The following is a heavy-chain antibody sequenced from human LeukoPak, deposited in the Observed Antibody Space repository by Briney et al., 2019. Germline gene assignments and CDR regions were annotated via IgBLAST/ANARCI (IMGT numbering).Heavy chain of an antibody. CDR1: GFTFSGFE. CDR2: ISSSGSTR. CDR3: ARDPVNCGGDCYQA. Sequence: GGSLRLSCAASGFTFSGFEMNWVRQAPGKGQEWVSYISSSGSTRYYADSVEGRFTVSRDNAKNSLYLQMNSLRAEDTAVYYCARDPVNCGGDCYQAWGQGTLVTVSS. D-gene: IGHD2-21*02. J-gene: IGHJ5*02. V-gene: IGHV3-48*03.